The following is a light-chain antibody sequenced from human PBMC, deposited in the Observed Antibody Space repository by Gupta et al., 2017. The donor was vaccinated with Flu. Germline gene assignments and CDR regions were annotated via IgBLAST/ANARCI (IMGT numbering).Light chain of an antibody. CDR2: SAT. CDR1: QEVGRW. V-gene: IGKV1-12*01. CDR3: QQADSFPST. Sequence: PSSVSASVGDTVTITCRASQEVGRWLAWYQQKAGRAPKLLIYSATTLQSGVPSRFSGSGSGTDFTLTINGLQPEDFATYYCQQADSFPSTFGQGTKV. J-gene: IGKJ1*01.